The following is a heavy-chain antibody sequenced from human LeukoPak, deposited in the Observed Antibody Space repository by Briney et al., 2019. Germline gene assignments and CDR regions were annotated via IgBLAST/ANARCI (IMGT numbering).Heavy chain of an antibody. CDR1: GYTFTGYY. J-gene: IGHJ5*02. CDR2: INPNSGGT. D-gene: IGHD6-13*01. V-gene: IGHV1-2*02. Sequence: ASVKVSCKASGYTFTGYYMHWVRQDPGQRLECMAWINPNSGGTNYAQKFQGRVTMTRDTYISTAYMELSRLRSDDTAVYYCAREGIAAAGRRYNWFDPWGQGTLVTVSS. CDR3: AREGIAAAGRRYNWFDP.